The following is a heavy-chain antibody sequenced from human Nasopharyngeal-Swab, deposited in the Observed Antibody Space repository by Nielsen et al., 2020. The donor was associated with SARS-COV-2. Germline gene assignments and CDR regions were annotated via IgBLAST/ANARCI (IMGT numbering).Heavy chain of an antibody. J-gene: IGHJ3*02. V-gene: IGHV3-23*01. D-gene: IGHD1-26*01. CDR1: GFNFSSYA. Sequence: SLKISCAASGFNFSSYAMTWVRQAPGKGLEWVSSISVNGASTYYAGSVKGRFTISRDNSKNTLYLQMNSLRAEDTAVYYCARDTMIVGATTDAFDIWGQGTMVTVSS. CDR3: ARDTMIVGATTDAFDI. CDR2: ISVNGAST.